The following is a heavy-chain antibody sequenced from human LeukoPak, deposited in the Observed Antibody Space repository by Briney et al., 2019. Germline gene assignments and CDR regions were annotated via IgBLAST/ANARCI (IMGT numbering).Heavy chain of an antibody. CDR1: GSTFYNYA. V-gene: IGHV3-23*01. D-gene: IGHD3-10*01. Sequence: GGSLRLSCAASGSTFYNYAMSWVRRAPGKGLEWVSGITGSGGNTDYADSVKGRFTISRDNSKNTLYLQMDSLRAEDTAVYYCARHTLLPMFRGPIGDWGQGTLVTVSS. J-gene: IGHJ4*02. CDR2: ITGSGGNT. CDR3: ARHTLLPMFRGPIGD.